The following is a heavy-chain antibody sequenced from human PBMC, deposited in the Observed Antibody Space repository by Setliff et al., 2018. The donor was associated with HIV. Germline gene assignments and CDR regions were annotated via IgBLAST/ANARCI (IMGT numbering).Heavy chain of an antibody. V-gene: IGHV4-39*07. CDR1: GGSISSSSYY. CDR2: IYYSGNT. J-gene: IGHJ3*02. CDR3: ARDLGYSYGDAFDI. D-gene: IGHD5-18*01. Sequence: PSETLSLTCTVSGGSISSSSYYWGWIRQPPGKGLEWIGSIYYSGNTYYSPSLKSRVTISVDTSKNQFSLKLTSVTAADTAMYYCARDLGYSYGDAFDIWGQGTMVTVSS.